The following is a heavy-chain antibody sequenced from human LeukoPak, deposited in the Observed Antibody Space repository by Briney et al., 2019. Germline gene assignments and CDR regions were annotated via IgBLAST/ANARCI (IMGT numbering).Heavy chain of an antibody. CDR3: ASCRWYYDSSGYNWFDP. CDR1: GGSISSGDYY. CDR2: IYYSGST. D-gene: IGHD3-22*01. V-gene: IGHV4-30-4*08. J-gene: IGHJ5*02. Sequence: SQTLSLTCTVSGGSISSGDYYWSWIRQPPGKGLEWIGYIYYSGSTYYNPSLKSRVTISVDTSKNQFSLKLSSVTAADTAVYYCASCRWYYDSSGYNWFDPWGQGTLVTVSS.